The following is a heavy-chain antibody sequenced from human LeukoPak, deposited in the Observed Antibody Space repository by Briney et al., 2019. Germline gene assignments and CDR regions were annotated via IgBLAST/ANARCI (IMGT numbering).Heavy chain of an antibody. V-gene: IGHV4-34*01. CDR2: INHSGST. J-gene: IGHJ4*02. CDR1: GGSFRGYY. D-gene: IGHD6-6*01. CDR3: ARGVAARAYGY. Sequence: SETLSLTCAVYGGSFRGYYWSWIRQPPRKGLEWIGEINHSGSTNYNPSLKSRVTISVDTSKNQFSLKLSSVTAADTAVYYCARGVAARAYGYWGQGTLVTVSS.